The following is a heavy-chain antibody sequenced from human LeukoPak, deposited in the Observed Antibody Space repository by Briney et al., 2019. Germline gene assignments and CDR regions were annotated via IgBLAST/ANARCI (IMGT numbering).Heavy chain of an antibody. J-gene: IGHJ4*02. CDR3: VGSSWSTNYYYFDY. Sequence: GGSLKLSCAAYGFMFSDHYMDLVRQPPGKGLEWVGRIRNRARGHTTEYAASVKGRFTVSRDDSKNSVFLQMNSLKTEDTAVYYCVGSSWSTNYYYFDYWGQGTLVTVSS. D-gene: IGHD6-13*01. V-gene: IGHV3-72*01. CDR2: IRNRARGHTT. CDR1: GFMFSDHY.